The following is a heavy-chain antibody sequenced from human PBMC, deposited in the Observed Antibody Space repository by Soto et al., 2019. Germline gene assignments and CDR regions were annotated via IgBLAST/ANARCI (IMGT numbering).Heavy chain of an antibody. CDR1: GFTFSTSW. CDR3: VRGEFNSGWCPDYFDY. J-gene: IGHJ4*02. V-gene: IGHV3-7*01. CDR2: IKQDGRAQ. Sequence: GGSLRLSSAASGFTFSTSWMTWVRQAPGKGLEGVANIKQDGRAQNYVDSLKGRFSVSIDNAKNSLYLQMDSLRADDTAMYFCVRGEFNSGWCPDYFDYWGQGALVTVAP. D-gene: IGHD6-19*01.